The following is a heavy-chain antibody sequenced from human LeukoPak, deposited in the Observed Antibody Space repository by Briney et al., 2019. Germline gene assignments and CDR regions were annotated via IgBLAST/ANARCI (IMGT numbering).Heavy chain of an antibody. Sequence: GGSLRLSCAVSGFTFSSYWMHWVRQAPGKGLVWVSRINSDGSSTSYAGSVKGRFTISRDNAKNTLYLQMNRLRAEDTAVYYCARGNYDILTGWGQGTQVTVSS. J-gene: IGHJ4*02. CDR1: GFTFSSYW. D-gene: IGHD3-9*01. V-gene: IGHV3-74*01. CDR3: ARGNYDILTG. CDR2: INSDGSST.